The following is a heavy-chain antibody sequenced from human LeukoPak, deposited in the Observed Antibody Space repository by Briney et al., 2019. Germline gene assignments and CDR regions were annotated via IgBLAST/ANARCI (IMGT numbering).Heavy chain of an antibody. CDR2: IYSGGST. V-gene: IGHV3-53*01. CDR1: GFTVSSNY. D-gene: IGHD6-25*01. Sequence: GGSLRLSCAASGFTVSSNYMSWVRQAPGKGLEWVSVIYSGGSTYYADSVKGRFTISRDNSKNTLYLQVNSLRAEDTAVYYRAREGTKEQRVDYWGQGTLVTVSS. CDR3: AREGTKEQRVDY. J-gene: IGHJ4*02.